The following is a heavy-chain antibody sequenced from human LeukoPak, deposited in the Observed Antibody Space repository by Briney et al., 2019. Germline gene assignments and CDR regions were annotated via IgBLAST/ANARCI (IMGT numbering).Heavy chain of an antibody. Sequence: ASVKVYCKASGYTFTSYYLHWVRQAPGQGLEWMGVINPNGGSTTDAQKFQGRVTMTRDRSTSTVYMELYSLRSEDTAVYYCARDPSGSWQWFDYWGQGTLVTVSS. CDR3: ARDPSGSWQWFDY. D-gene: IGHD1-26*01. V-gene: IGHV1-46*01. J-gene: IGHJ4*02. CDR1: GYTFTSYY. CDR2: INPNGGST.